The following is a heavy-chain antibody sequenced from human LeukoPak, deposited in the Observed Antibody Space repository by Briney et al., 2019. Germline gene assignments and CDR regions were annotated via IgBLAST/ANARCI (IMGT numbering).Heavy chain of an antibody. CDR3: ARAVRRWLQFDY. CDR2: IIPIFGTA. J-gene: IGHJ4*02. V-gene: IGHV1-69*05. CDR1: GGTYSSYA. D-gene: IGHD5-24*01. Sequence: GASVKVSCKASGGTYSSYAISWVRQAPGQGLEWMGGIIPIFGTANYAQKFQGRVTITTDESTSTAYMELSSLRSEDTAVYYCARAVRRWLQFDYWGQGTLVTVSS.